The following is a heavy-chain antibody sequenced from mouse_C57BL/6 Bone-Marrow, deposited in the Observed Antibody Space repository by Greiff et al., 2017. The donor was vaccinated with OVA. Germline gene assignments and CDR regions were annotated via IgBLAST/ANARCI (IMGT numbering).Heavy chain of an antibody. Sequence: EVKVVESGPELVKPGASVKISCKASGYSFTDYNMNWVKQSNGKSLEWIGVINPNYGTTSYNQKFKGKATLTVDQSSSTAYMQLNSLTSEDSAVYYCAREELGRRFAYWGQGTLVTVSA. CDR1: GYSFTDYN. CDR2: INPNYGTT. J-gene: IGHJ3*01. V-gene: IGHV1-39*01. D-gene: IGHD4-1*01. CDR3: AREELGRRFAY.